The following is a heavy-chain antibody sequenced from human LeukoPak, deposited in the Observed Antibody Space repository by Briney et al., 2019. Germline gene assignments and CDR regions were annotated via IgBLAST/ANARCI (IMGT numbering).Heavy chain of an antibody. Sequence: PGGSLRLSCAASGFTFSSYSMSWVRQAPGKGLEWVAVILYDGSNKYYADSVKGRFTISRDNSKNTLYLQMNSLRAEDTAVYYCARDLATAAGLYNWFDPWGQGTLVTVSS. J-gene: IGHJ5*02. V-gene: IGHV3-30*03. CDR2: ILYDGSNK. CDR3: ARDLATAAGLYNWFDP. D-gene: IGHD6-13*01. CDR1: GFTFSSYS.